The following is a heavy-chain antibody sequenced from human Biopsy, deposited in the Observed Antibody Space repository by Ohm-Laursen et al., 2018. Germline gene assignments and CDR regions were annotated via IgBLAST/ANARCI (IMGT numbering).Heavy chain of an antibody. CDR2: INRDSDTA. CDR1: GFIFDDYD. CDR3: VKDRGGARASFHY. V-gene: IGHV3-9*01. J-gene: IGHJ4*02. Sequence: SLRLSCTASGFIFDDYDIHWVRQAPGKGLEWVSRINRDSDTADYVDSVRGRFTISRDNARKTLFLQMNSLRPEDTALYYCVKDRGGARASFHYWGQGIRVAVSS. D-gene: IGHD3-16*01.